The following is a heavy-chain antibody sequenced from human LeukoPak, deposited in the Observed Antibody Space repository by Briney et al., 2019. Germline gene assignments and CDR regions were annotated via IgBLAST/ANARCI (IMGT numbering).Heavy chain of an antibody. CDR2: INPSGGST. V-gene: IGHV1-46*02. CDR1: GDNYNSYN. Sequence: ASVKGSCKASGDNYNSYNFHWVRQAPGQGLEWMGVINPSGGSTTYAQKFQGTLTMTRDTSTRLVYMELSSLTSEDTAVYYCASQWGREPYFDDWGQGTLVTVSP. J-gene: IGHJ4*02. CDR3: ASQWGREPYFDD. D-gene: IGHD2-8*01.